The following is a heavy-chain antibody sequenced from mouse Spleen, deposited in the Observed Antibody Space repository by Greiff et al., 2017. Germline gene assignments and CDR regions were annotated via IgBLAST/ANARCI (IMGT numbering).Heavy chain of an antibody. Sequence: EVKLMESGGDLVKPGGSLKLSCAASGFTFSSYGMSWVRQTPDKRLEWVATISSGGSYTYYPDSVKGRFTISRDNAKNTLYLQMSSLKSEDTAMYYCARQAYGNYGYFDVWGAGTTVTVSS. CDR2: ISSGGSYT. D-gene: IGHD2-1*01. J-gene: IGHJ1*01. CDR3: ARQAYGNYGYFDV. V-gene: IGHV5-6*01. CDR1: GFTFSSYG.